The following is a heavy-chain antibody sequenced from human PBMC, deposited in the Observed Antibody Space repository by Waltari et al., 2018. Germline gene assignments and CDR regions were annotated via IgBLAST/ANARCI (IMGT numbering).Heavy chain of an antibody. CDR1: KNTFTNYW. CDR2: IWPTDFST. CDR3: ARREFYSPSGDS. V-gene: IGHV5-51*01. D-gene: IGHD4-4*01. J-gene: IGHJ4*02. Sequence: EAQLVQSGPEMKKPGESLKISCKHSKNTFTNYWIGWVRQMPGKGPEWMGVIWPTDFSTRYSPSFQGQVTISVDNSINTAYLQWNSLKASDTAMYYCARREFYSPSGDSWGQGTLVTVSS.